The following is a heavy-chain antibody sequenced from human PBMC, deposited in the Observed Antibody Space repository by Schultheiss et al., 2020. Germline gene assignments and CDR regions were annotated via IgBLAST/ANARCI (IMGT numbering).Heavy chain of an antibody. CDR3: TREAPSHYGFWSGYVH. D-gene: IGHD3-3*01. V-gene: IGHV3-49*03. J-gene: IGHJ4*02. Sequence: GGSLRLSCTASGFRFGNYVMSWFRQAPGKGPEWVGFLRSKAYGGTAEYAASVKGRFSISRDDSKSIAYLQMNSLKIEDTAVYYCTREAPSHYGFWSGYVHWGQGTQVTVSS. CDR1: GFRFGNYV. CDR2: LRSKAYGGTA.